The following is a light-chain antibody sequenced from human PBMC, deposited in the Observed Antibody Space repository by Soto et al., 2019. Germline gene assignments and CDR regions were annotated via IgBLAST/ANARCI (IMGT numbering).Light chain of an antibody. J-gene: IGLJ2*01. V-gene: IGLV1-40*01. CDR3: QSFDGTLSGYVV. CDR2: GNI. CDR1: SSNIGARYD. Sequence: QSVLTQPPSVSGAPGQRVTISCTGSSSNIGARYDVHWYQQLPGTAPKLLIYGNINRPSGVPDRFSGSKSGTSASLAITGLQAEDEADYYCQSFDGTLSGYVVFGGGPKLTVL.